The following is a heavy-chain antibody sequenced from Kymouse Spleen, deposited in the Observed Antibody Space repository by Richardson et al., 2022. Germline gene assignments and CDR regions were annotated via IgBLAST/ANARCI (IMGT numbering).Heavy chain of an antibody. J-gene: IGHJ4*02. CDR3: ARGRYSSSSFFDY. CDR2: INHSGST. D-gene: IGHD6-6*01. CDR1: GGSFSGYY. V-gene: IGHV4-34*01. Sequence: QVQLQQWGAGLLKPSETLSLTCAVYGGSFSGYYWSWIRQPPGKGLEWIGEINHSGSTNYNPSLKSRVTISVDTSKNQFSLKLSSVTAADTAVYYCARGRYSSSSFFDYWGQGTLVTVSS.